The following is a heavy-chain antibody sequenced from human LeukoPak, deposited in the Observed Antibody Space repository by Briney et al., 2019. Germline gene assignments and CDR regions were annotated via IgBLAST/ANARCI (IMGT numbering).Heavy chain of an antibody. V-gene: IGHV3-33*01. CDR2: IWYDGSNK. D-gene: IGHD3-16*02. CDR3: AREGDYVWGSYRPRSFFDY. Sequence: GGALRLSCAASGFTFSSYGMHWVRQAPGKGLEWVAVIWYDGSNKYYADSVKGRFTISRDNSKNTLSLQMNSLRAEDTPVYYCAREGDYVWGSYRPRSFFDYWGQGTLVTVSS. CDR1: GFTFSSYG. J-gene: IGHJ4*02.